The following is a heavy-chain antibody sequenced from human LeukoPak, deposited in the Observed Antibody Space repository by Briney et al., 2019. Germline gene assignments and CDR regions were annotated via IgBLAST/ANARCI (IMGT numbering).Heavy chain of an antibody. V-gene: IGHV4-34*01. J-gene: IGHJ6*03. CDR1: GGSITDYF. CDR3: ARVGDLFGAHRVRGLPPDYYYMDV. Sequence: SETLSLTCALSGGSITDYFYNWVRQPPGKGLEWIGEINHSGSSTYNPSLKSRVIISVDTSKNQFSLRLTSVTAADTGVYFCARVGDLFGAHRVRGLPPDYYYMDVWGKGTMVTVSS. CDR2: INHSGSS. D-gene: IGHD3-10*01.